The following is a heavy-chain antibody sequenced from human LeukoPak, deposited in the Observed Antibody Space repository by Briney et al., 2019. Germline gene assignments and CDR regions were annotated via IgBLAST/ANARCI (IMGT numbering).Heavy chain of an antibody. J-gene: IGHJ4*02. CDR3: ARDSGWLQFSRVFDY. Sequence: SVKVSCKASGYTFTGYYMHWVRQAPGQGLEWMGRIIPILGIANYTQKFQGRVTITADKSTSTAYMELSSLRSEDTAVYYCARDSGWLQFSRVFDYWGQGTLVTVSS. D-gene: IGHD5-24*01. CDR2: IIPILGIA. V-gene: IGHV1-69*04. CDR1: GYTFTGYY.